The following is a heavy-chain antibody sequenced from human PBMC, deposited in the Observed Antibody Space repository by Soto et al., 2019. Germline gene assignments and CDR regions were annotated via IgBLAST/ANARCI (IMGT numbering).Heavy chain of an antibody. J-gene: IGHJ6*03. CDR2: ISSSGSTT. Sequence: GGSLRLSCAASGFTFSDYYMSWIRQAPGEGLEWVSYISSSGSTTYYANSVQGRFTISRDNSKNTVYLQMGSLRPEDMAVYYCARRARPDFYYMDVWGKGTTVTVSS. CDR1: GFTFSDYY. V-gene: IGHV3-11*04. D-gene: IGHD6-6*01. CDR3: ARRARPDFYYMDV.